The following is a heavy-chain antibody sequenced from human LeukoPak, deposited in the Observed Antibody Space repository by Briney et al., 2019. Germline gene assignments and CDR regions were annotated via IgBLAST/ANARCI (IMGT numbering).Heavy chain of an antibody. Sequence: PGGSLRLSCAASGFTFSSYGMHWVRQAPGKGLEWVAFIRYDGSNKYYADSVKGRFTISRDNSKNTLFLQMNSLRAEDTAVYYCARDAFRGYQFDPWGQGALVTVSS. CDR3: ARDAFRGYQFDP. D-gene: IGHD5-12*01. J-gene: IGHJ5*02. CDR1: GFTFSSYG. V-gene: IGHV3-30*02. CDR2: IRYDGSNK.